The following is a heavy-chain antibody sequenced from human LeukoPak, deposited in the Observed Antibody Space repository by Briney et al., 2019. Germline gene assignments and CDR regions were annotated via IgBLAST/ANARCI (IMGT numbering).Heavy chain of an antibody. V-gene: IGHV5-51*01. J-gene: IGHJ4*02. CDR1: GYSFTNYW. Sequence: GESLKISCKDSGYSFTNYWIGWVRQMPGKGLEWMGIIHSADSNTKYSPSFQGQVTISADKSISTAYLQWSGLKASDTAMYYCAGARHGDYRWDFWGQGTLVTVSS. CDR3: AGARHGDYRWDF. CDR2: IHSADSNT. D-gene: IGHD4-17*01.